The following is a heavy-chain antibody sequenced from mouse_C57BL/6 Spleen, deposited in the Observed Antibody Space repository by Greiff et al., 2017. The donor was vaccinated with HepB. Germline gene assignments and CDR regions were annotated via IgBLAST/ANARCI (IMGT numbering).Heavy chain of an antibody. CDR2: IYPGDGDT. D-gene: IGHD2-4*01. CDR1: GYAFSSSW. CDR3: APYDYDGFWYFDV. V-gene: IGHV1-82*01. Sequence: QVQLQQSGPELVKPGASVKISCKASGYAFSSSWMNWVKQRPGKGLEWIGRIYPGDGDTNYNGKFKGKATLTADKSSSTAYMQLSSLTSEDSAVYFCAPYDYDGFWYFDVWGTGTTVTVSS. J-gene: IGHJ1*03.